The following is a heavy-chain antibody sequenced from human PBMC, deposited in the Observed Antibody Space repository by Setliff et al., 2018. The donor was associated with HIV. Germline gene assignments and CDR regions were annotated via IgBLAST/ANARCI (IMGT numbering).Heavy chain of an antibody. CDR3: VRVDNYCSDSTRNGAGIDY. CDR2: TSAYNGHT. CDR1: GYFLNMYG. Sequence: VASVKVSCKAYGYFLNMYGMSWVRQAPGQGLEWMGWTSAYNGHTDYMQKFQGRVTLTTDTSTSTAYMELKNLKSDDTAVYYCVRVDNYCSDSTRNGAGIDYWGQGTLVTVSS. D-gene: IGHD2-15*01. V-gene: IGHV1-18*01. J-gene: IGHJ4*02.